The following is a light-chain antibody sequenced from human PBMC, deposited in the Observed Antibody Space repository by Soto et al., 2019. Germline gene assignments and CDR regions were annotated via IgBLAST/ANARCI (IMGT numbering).Light chain of an antibody. CDR3: QHYNSYSRT. V-gene: IGKV1-5*03. CDR2: KAS. J-gene: IGKJ1*01. Sequence: DIQMTQSPSTLSASIGDRVAITCRASDNIGPWVAWYQQKPGKAPKLLIHKASTLETGAPSRFAGSGSGTGFTLTITRLQPDDFATYYCQHYNSYSRTFGQGTKVEV. CDR1: DNIGPW.